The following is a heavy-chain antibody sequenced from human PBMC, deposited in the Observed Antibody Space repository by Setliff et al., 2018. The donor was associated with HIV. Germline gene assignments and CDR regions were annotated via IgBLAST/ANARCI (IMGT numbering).Heavy chain of an antibody. CDR1: GYSFSSYW. CDR2: IYPGDSDT. CDR3: ARLGGICSGGSCTALAYTMDV. V-gene: IGHV5-51*01. Sequence: GESLKISCKGSGYSFSSYWIGWVRQMPGKGLEWMGIIYPGDSDTRYSPSFQGQVTLSADKSISTAYLQCSSLKASDTAIYYCARLGGICSGGSCTALAYTMDVWGQGTTVTVSS. J-gene: IGHJ6*02. D-gene: IGHD2-15*01.